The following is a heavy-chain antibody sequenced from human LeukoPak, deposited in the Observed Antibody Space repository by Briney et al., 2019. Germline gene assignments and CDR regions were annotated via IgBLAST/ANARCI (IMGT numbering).Heavy chain of an antibody. V-gene: IGHV1-2*06. CDR1: GYTFTGYY. CDR2: INPNSGGT. Sequence: ASVKASCKASGYTFTGYYMHWVRQAPGQGLEWMGRINPNSGGTNYAQKFQGRVTMTRDTSISTAYMELSRLRSDDTAVYYCARDMVAVPYYYYYMDVWGKGTTVTVSS. CDR3: ARDMVAVPYYYYYMDV. D-gene: IGHD2-15*01. J-gene: IGHJ6*03.